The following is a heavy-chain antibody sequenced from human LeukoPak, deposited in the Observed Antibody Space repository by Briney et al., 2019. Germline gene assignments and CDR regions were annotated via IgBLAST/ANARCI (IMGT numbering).Heavy chain of an antibody. CDR1: GLTFSSYA. CDR3: AKCNLNNCREGFDI. J-gene: IGHJ3*02. V-gene: IGHV3-23*01. Sequence: GGSRRLSCAASGLTFSSYALSWVRQAPGKGLDWVSSISVDSITYYLDAVKGWFTISRDNSNSTLYLQMHSLRAEDTALYYCAKCNLNNCREGFDIWGQGTMVTLSS. CDR2: ISVDSIT. D-gene: IGHD1-1*01.